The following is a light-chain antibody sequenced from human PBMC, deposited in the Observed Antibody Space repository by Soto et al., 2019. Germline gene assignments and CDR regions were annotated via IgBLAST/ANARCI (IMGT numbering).Light chain of an antibody. Sequence: EIVLTQSPGTLSLSPGERATLSCRASQSVSSNYVAWSQQKPGQAPRLLIYGASSRATGIPARFSGSGSGTEFTLSISSLQSEDFAVYYCQQYNTWPRTFGQGTKV. J-gene: IGKJ1*01. CDR1: QSVSSN. V-gene: IGKV3D-15*01. CDR3: QQYNTWPRT. CDR2: GAS.